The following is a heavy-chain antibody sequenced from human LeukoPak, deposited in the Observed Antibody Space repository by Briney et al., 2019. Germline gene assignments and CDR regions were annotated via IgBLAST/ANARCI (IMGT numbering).Heavy chain of an antibody. Sequence: GGSLRLSCSASGFTFSDYDMNWVRQAPGKGLEWVSSISYLSSHVYYGDSVKGRFSISRDNAKNSLYLQMNSLGAEDTATYYCGRAFPPLRTSSAGDLWGQGILVTVSS. CDR1: GFTFSDYD. D-gene: IGHD3-16*01. CDR2: ISYLSSHV. V-gene: IGHV3-21*01. CDR3: GRAFPPLRTSSAGDL. J-gene: IGHJ4*02.